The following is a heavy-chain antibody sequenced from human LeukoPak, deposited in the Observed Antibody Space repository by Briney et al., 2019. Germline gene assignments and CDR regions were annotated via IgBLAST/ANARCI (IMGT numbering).Heavy chain of an antibody. CDR2: ISSSGSTI. D-gene: IGHD1-14*01. CDR3: ARDKEPMHDAFDI. Sequence: KSGGSLRLSCAASGFTFSDYYMSWIRQAPGKGLEWVSYISSSGSTIYYADSVKGRFTISRDNAKNSLYLQMNSLRAEDTAVYYCARDKEPMHDAFDIWGQGTMVTVSS. V-gene: IGHV3-11*04. J-gene: IGHJ3*02. CDR1: GFTFSDYY.